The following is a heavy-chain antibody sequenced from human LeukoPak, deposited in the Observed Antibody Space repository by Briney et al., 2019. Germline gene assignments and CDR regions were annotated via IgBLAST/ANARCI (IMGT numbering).Heavy chain of an antibody. J-gene: IGHJ4*02. CDR2: ITTSSTI. CDR3: ARGGGGYFDL. D-gene: IGHD2-15*01. Sequence: PGGSLRLSCAASGFTFSSYSMSWVRQAPGKGLEWVSSITTSSTIYYADSVKGRFTISRDNAKNSLYLQMNSLRAEDTAVYYCARGGGGYFDLWGQGTLVTVSS. CDR1: GFTFSSYS. V-gene: IGHV3-21*01.